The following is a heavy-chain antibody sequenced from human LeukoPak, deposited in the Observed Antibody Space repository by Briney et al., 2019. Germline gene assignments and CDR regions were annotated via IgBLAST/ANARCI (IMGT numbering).Heavy chain of an antibody. CDR3: ARDWPGISLHFDL. J-gene: IGHJ2*01. CDR2: INPNTGDT. CDR1: GFTFNAYY. D-gene: IGHD2-15*01. V-gene: IGHV1-2*02. Sequence: ASVKVSCKASGFTFNAYYIHWVRQAPGQGLEWMGWINPNTGDTNFAQKFQGRVAMTRDTSLSTAYMDLSRLTSDDTAVYYCARDWPGISLHFDLWGRGTLITVSS.